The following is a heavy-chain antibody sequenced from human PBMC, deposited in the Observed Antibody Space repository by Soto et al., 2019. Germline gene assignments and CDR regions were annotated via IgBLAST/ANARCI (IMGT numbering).Heavy chain of an antibody. D-gene: IGHD1-1*01. J-gene: IGHJ5*02. Sequence: QPGGSLRLSCAGRGFTFSRHAMSWVRQAPGKGLEWVSAIRGSGANTYYADSVKGRFTISGDNSKNSLYLQMNSLRAEDTAIYYCARVPDAAYDVYNSDPWGDGTLVAVSS. CDR2: IRGSGANT. V-gene: IGHV3-23*01. CDR1: GFTFSRHA. CDR3: ARVPDAAYDVYNSDP.